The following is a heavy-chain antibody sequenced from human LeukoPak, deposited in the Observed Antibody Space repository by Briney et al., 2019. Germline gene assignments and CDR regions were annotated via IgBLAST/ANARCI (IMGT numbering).Heavy chain of an antibody. CDR1: GFTFSSYS. V-gene: IGHV3-21*01. CDR2: ISSSSSYI. J-gene: IGHJ6*02. CDR3: ARESLLGMDV. Sequence: PGGSLRLSCAASGFTFSSYSMNWVRQAPGKGLEWVSSISSSSSYIYYADSVKGRFTISRDNAKSSLYLQMNSLRAEDTAVYYCARESLLGMDVWGQGTTVTVSS.